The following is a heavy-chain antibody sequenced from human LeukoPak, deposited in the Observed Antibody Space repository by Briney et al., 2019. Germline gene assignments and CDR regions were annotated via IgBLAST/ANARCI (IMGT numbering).Heavy chain of an antibody. CDR3: ARGRYSGYYDSRSYGLGDY. V-gene: IGHV3-66*01. Sequence: PGGSLRLSCAASGLIFSSYVMSWVRQAPGKGLEWVSVIYSGGSTYYADSVKGRFTISRDNSKNTLYLQMNSLRAEDTAVYYCARGRYSGYYDSRSYGLGDYWGQGTLVTVSS. D-gene: IGHD3-22*01. CDR2: IYSGGST. CDR1: GLIFSSYV. J-gene: IGHJ4*02.